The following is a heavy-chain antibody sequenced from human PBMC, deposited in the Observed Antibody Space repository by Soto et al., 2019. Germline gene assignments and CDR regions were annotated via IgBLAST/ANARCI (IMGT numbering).Heavy chain of an antibody. J-gene: IGHJ4*02. CDR2: ISGNSGST. CDR3: ARVLGYYDSSGYYYGTGDY. V-gene: IGHV3-23*01. Sequence: GGSLRLSCAASGFTFSSYAMTWVRQAPGKGLEWVATISGNSGSTYYADSVKGRFTISRDNPRNTLFLQMNSLRAEDTAVYYCARVLGYYDSSGYYYGTGDYWGQGTLVTVSS. CDR1: GFTFSSYA. D-gene: IGHD3-22*01.